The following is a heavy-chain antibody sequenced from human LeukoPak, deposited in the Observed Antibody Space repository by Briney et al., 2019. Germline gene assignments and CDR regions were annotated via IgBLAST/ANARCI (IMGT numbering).Heavy chain of an antibody. CDR3: AKNVGSGYTYGSYAFDI. CDR2: ISGSGGST. Sequence: PGGSLRLSCAASGFNFGSYAMSWVRLAPGKGLEWVSAISGSGGSTNYADSVKGRFTISRDNSKNTLDLQMNSLRAEDTAVYYCAKNVGSGYTYGSYAFDIRGEGTMVTVSS. CDR1: GFNFGSYA. D-gene: IGHD5-18*01. J-gene: IGHJ3*02. V-gene: IGHV3-23*01.